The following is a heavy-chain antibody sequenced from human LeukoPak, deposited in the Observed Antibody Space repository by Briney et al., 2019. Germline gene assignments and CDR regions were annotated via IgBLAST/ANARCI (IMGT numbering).Heavy chain of an antibody. J-gene: IGHJ6*04. Sequence: SETLSLTCTVSGGSISSYYWSWIRQPPGKGLEWIGYIYYSGSTNYDPSLKSRVTISVDTSKNQFSLKLSSVTAADTAVYYCARHQLPDLYYYYYGMDVWGKGTTVTVSS. CDR1: GGSISSYY. V-gene: IGHV4-59*01. D-gene: IGHD2-2*01. CDR3: ARHQLPDLYYYYYGMDV. CDR2: IYYSGST.